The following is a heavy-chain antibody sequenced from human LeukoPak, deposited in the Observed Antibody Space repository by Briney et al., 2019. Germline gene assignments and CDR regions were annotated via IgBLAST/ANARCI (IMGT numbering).Heavy chain of an antibody. J-gene: IGHJ4*02. V-gene: IGHV3-30-3*01. CDR3: ARGYQLLYSGLAYYFDY. Sequence: GRSLRLSCAASGFTFSSYAMHWVRQAPGKGLEWVAVISYDGSNKYYADSVKGRFTISRDNSKNTLYLQMNSLRAEDTAVYYCARGYQLLYSGLAYYFDYWGQGTLVTVSS. CDR1: GFTFSSYA. CDR2: ISYDGSNK. D-gene: IGHD2-2*02.